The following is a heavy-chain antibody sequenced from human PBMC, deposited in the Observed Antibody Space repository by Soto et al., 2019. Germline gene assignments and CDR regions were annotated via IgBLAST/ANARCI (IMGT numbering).Heavy chain of an antibody. J-gene: IGHJ4*02. CDR2: FDPEDGET. V-gene: IGHV1-24*01. Sequence: ASVKVSCKVSGYTLTELSMHWVRQAPGKGLEWMGGFDPEDGETIYAQKFQGRVTMTEDTSTDTAYMELSSLRSEDTAVYYCARDRTEDIVVVVAATGPLDYWGQGTLVTVSS. CDR1: GYTLTELS. D-gene: IGHD2-15*01. CDR3: ARDRTEDIVVVVAATGPLDY.